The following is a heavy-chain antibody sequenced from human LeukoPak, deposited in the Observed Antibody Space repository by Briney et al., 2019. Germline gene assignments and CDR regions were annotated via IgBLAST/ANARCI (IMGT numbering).Heavy chain of an antibody. J-gene: IGHJ6*03. CDR2: IYYSGST. CDR1: GGLISISTYY. CDR3: ARARTGDTYYYYYYMDV. Sequence: SETLSLTCTVSGGLISISTYYWGWIRQPPGKGLEWIGSIYYSGSTYYNPSLKSRVTISVDTSKNQFSLKLSSVTAADTAVYYCARARTGDTYYYYYYMDVWGKGTTVTVSS. V-gene: IGHV4-39*07. D-gene: IGHD7-27*01.